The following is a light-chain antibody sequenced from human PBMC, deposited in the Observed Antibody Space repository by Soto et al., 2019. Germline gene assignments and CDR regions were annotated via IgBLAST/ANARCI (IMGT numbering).Light chain of an antibody. J-gene: IGKJ5*01. V-gene: IGKV3-20*01. CDR3: QQYGSSPIT. Sequence: EIVLTQSPGTLSLSPGERATLSCRASQSVRSSYLAWYQQNPGQAPRLLMYGASSRATGVPDRFSGSGSGTEFTLAISRLEPEDFAVYYCQQYGSSPITFGQGTRLEIK. CDR1: QSVRSSY. CDR2: GAS.